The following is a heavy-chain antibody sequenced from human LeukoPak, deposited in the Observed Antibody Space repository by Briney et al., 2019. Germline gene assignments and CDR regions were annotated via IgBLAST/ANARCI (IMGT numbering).Heavy chain of an antibody. D-gene: IGHD6-19*01. CDR2: INPNSGGT. CDR1: GYTFTGYY. CDR3: ARASVYSSGWSLNFDY. V-gene: IGHV1-2*02. Sequence: ASVKVSRKASGYTFTGYYMHWVRQAPGQGLEWMGWINPNSGGTNYAQKFQGRVTMTRDTSISTAYMELSRLRSDDTAVYYCARASVYSSGWSLNFDYWGQGTLVTVSS. J-gene: IGHJ4*02.